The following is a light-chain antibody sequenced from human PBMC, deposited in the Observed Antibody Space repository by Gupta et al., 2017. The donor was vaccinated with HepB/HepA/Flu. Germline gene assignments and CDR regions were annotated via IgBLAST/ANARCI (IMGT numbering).Light chain of an antibody. CDR3: RQQKDWPYT. CDR1: QSLVYTDGSTS. Sequence: VVLTQSPLSLPVTLGRPASISCSSSQSLVYTDGSTSLNWYHSGPGQSPRCLIYKVSIRYSGVRDRYSGRRSGSDFTLKISSVEAPDVGISYCRQQKDWPYTFGQGTRLEIK. CDR2: KVS. J-gene: IGKJ2*01. V-gene: IGKV2-30*01.